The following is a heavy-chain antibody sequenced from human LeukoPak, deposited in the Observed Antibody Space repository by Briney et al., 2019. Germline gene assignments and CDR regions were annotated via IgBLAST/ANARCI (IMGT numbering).Heavy chain of an antibody. CDR2: ISGSGGST. J-gene: IGHJ4*02. Sequence: GGSLRLFCAASGFTFSSYAMSWVRQAPGKGLEWVSAISGSGGSTYYADSVKGRFTISGDNSKNTLYLQMNSLRAEDTAVYYCAKNSESGIAAAGTVDYWGQGTLVTVSS. CDR1: GFTFSSYA. CDR3: AKNSESGIAAAGTVDY. D-gene: IGHD6-13*01. V-gene: IGHV3-23*01.